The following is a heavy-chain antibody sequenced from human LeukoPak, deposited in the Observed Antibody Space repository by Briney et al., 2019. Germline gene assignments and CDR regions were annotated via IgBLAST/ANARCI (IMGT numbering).Heavy chain of an antibody. CDR1: GYTFTGYY. Sequence: ASVKVSCKASGYTFTGYYIHWVRQAPGQGLEWMGWINTNTGNPTYVQGFTGRSVFSLDTSVSTAYLQISSLKAEDTAVYYCARTLTVAGGKYFQHWGQGTLVTVSS. J-gene: IGHJ1*01. D-gene: IGHD6-13*01. V-gene: IGHV7-4-1*02. CDR2: INTNTGNP. CDR3: ARTLTVAGGKYFQH.